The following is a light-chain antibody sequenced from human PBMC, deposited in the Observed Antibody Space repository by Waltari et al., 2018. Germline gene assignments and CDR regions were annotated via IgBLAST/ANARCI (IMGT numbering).Light chain of an antibody. CDR2: AAS. CDR3: QQYYSYRWT. CDR1: QGISSY. J-gene: IGKJ1*01. Sequence: AIRMTQSPSSLSASTGDRVTITCRASQGISSYLAWYQQKPGKAPKLLIYAASTLQSGDPSRFSGSGSGTEFTLTISCLQSEDFATYYCQQYYSYRWTFGQGTKVEIK. V-gene: IGKV1-8*01.